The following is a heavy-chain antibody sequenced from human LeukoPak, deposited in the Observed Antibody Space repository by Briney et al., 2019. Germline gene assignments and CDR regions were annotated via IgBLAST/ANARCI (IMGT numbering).Heavy chain of an antibody. CDR1: GFTFSSYS. CDR2: ISSDSSYI. V-gene: IGHV3-21*01. J-gene: IGHJ4*02. D-gene: IGHD3-22*01. CDR3: ARATHYYDGRGYXXXXXDSYFDY. Sequence: GGSLRFSCAASGFTFSSYSMNWVRQAPGKGLEWVSSISSDSSYIYYADSVKGRFTISRDNAKNSLNLQMNSLRAEDTAVYYCARATHYYDGRGYXXXXXDSYFDYWGRGTLVTX.